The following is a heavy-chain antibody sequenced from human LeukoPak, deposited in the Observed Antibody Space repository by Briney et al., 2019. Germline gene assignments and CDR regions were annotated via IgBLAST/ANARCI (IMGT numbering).Heavy chain of an antibody. CDR3: ARGTYYSDTTGYYYFHY. Sequence: GGSLRLSCAASGFTFSSYNMHWVRQGPGKGLEWVSSISSSSSSIYYADSVRGRFTISRDNAKNSLYLQMNSLRAEDTAVYYCARGTYYSDTTGYYYFHYWGQGTLVTVSS. D-gene: IGHD3-22*01. CDR2: ISSSSSSI. CDR1: GFTFSSYN. V-gene: IGHV3-21*01. J-gene: IGHJ4*02.